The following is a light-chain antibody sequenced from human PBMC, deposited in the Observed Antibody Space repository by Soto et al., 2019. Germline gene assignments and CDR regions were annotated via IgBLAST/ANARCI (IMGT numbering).Light chain of an antibody. V-gene: IGLV1-40*01. CDR3: QSFDSSLTAVV. Sequence: QSVLTQPPSVSGAPGQRVTISCAGSSSNIGGGYDVHWYQQLPLTAPKLLIYGNKNRPSGVPGRFSGSKSGTSASLAITGLQADDEAVYYCQSFDSSLTAVVFGGGTKVTVL. J-gene: IGLJ2*01. CDR1: SSNIGGGYD. CDR2: GNK.